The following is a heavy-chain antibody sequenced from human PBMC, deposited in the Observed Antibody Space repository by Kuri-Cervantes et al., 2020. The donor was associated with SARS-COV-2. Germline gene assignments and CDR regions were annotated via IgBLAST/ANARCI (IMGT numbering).Heavy chain of an antibody. Sequence: GGSLRLSCAASGFTFSSYSMHWVRQAPGKGLEWVAVIWYGGSNKYYADSVKGRFTISRDNSKNTLYLQMNSLRAEDTAVYYCARVRSSGWYSPDYYYYYYMDVWGKGTTVTVSS. J-gene: IGHJ6*03. CDR1: GFTFSSYS. D-gene: IGHD6-19*01. CDR2: IWYGGSNK. V-gene: IGHV3-33*08. CDR3: ARVRSSGWYSPDYYYYYYMDV.